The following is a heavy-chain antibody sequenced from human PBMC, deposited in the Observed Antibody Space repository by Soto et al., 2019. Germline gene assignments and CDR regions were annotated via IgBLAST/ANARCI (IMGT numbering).Heavy chain of an antibody. J-gene: IGHJ6*02. Sequence: SVKVSCKASGGTFSSYAISWVRQAPGQGLEWMGGIIPIFGTANYAQKFQGRVTITADGSTSTAYMELSSLRSEDTAVYYCASAGTVTTYYYYYGMDVWGQGTTVTVSS. D-gene: IGHD4-17*01. CDR3: ASAGTVTTYYYYYGMDV. CDR2: IIPIFGTA. CDR1: GGTFSSYA. V-gene: IGHV1-69*13.